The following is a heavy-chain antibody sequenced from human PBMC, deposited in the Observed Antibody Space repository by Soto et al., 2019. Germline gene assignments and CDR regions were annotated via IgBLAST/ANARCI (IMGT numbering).Heavy chain of an antibody. J-gene: IGHJ3*01. CDR2: IKSKTDGGTT. V-gene: IGHV3-15*01. CDR3: TTPLDFDAFDV. D-gene: IGHD3-3*01. Sequence: GGSLRLSCAASGLIFSNAWMGWVRQAPGKGLEWVGRIKSKTDGGTTDYAAPVKGRFTISRDDSKNTLFLQMSSLKTEDTAVYYCTTPLDFDAFDVWGQGTMVTVSS. CDR1: GLIFSNAW.